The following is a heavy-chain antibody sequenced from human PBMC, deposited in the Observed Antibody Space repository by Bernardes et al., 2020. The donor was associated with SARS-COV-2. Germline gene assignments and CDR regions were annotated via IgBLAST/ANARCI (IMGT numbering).Heavy chain of an antibody. Sequence: GGSLRLSCAASGFTFSSFAMNWVRQAPGKGLEWVADISYDGTNKYYADSVKDRFTISRDNSKNTLFLQMNSLRAEDTAVYYCARDVHSSGDGGFDSWGQGTLVTVSS. J-gene: IGHJ4*02. D-gene: IGHD6-19*01. CDR2: ISYDGTNK. CDR1: GFTFSSFA. CDR3: ARDVHSSGDGGFDS. V-gene: IGHV3-30*14.